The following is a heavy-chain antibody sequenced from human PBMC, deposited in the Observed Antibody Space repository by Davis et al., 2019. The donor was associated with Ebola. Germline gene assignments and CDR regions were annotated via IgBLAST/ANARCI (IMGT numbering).Heavy chain of an antibody. Sequence: GESPKTPCAASGFTVSSNYMSWVRQAPGKGLEWVAVIYSGGRTSYADSVKGRFSISRDNSNNKLHLQMNSLRAEDTAVYYCARDSRRQGLILHYWGQGTLVTVSS. CDR1: GFTVSSNY. D-gene: IGHD3-16*01. V-gene: IGHV3-66*01. CDR2: IYSGGRT. J-gene: IGHJ4*02. CDR3: ARDSRRQGLILHY.